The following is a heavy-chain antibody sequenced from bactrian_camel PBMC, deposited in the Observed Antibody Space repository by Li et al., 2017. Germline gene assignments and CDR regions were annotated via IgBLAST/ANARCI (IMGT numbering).Heavy chain of an antibody. CDR1: GSTSMYWW. V-gene: IGHV3S6*01. D-gene: IGHD4*01. Sequence: HVQLVESGGGLVQPGGSLRLSCSAGGSTSMYWWMGWVRQTPGKGLEWVSTLKWDGTDTYYADFVKGRFTISRANTMNTAYLQMDRLKPEDTAMYHRMVDVPLCSPYDIVHNRARNVPHNWGPGTQVTVS. J-gene: IGHJ4*01. CDR2: LKWDGTDT. CDR3: MVDVPLCSPYDIVHNRARNVPHN.